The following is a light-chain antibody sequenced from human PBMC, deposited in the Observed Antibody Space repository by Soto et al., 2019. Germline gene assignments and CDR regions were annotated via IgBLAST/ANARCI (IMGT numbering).Light chain of an antibody. V-gene: IGKV3-20*01. Sequence: VVTQSAGTLSLSPGERATLSCRASQGISSSYLAWSQPKPGQAPRLLIYDATNRATGIPARFSGSGSGTDFTLTIIRLEHEDVAECYWQQYCSSITFGQGTKLDIK. CDR3: QQYCSSIT. CDR2: DAT. J-gene: IGKJ5*01. CDR1: QGISSSY.